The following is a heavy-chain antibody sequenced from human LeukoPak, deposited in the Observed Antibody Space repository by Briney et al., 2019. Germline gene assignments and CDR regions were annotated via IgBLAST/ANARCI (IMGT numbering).Heavy chain of an antibody. CDR1: GFTVSSNY. Sequence: GGSLRLSCAASGFTVSSNYVSWVRQAPGKGLEWVSVIYSGESTHYADSVKGRFTISRDNSKNTLYLQMNSLRAEDTAVYYCARDPYDSSPTSPDYWGQGTLVTVSS. CDR2: IYSGEST. CDR3: ARDPYDSSPTSPDY. J-gene: IGHJ4*02. V-gene: IGHV3-66*01. D-gene: IGHD3-22*01.